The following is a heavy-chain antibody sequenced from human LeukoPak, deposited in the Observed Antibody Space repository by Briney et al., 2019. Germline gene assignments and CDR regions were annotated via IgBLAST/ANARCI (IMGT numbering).Heavy chain of an antibody. CDR2: IIPIFGTA. Sequence: ASVKVSCKASGGTFSSYAISWVRQAPGQGLEWMGGIIPIFGTANYAQKFQGRVTITADESTSTAYMELSSLRSEDTAVYYCARDPVAASMYFDYWGQGTLVTVSS. J-gene: IGHJ4*02. V-gene: IGHV1-69*13. CDR3: ARDPVAASMYFDY. CDR1: GGTFSSYA. D-gene: IGHD6-25*01.